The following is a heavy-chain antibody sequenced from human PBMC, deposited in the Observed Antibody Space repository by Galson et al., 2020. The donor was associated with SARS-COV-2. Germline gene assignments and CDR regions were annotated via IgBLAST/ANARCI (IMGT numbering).Heavy chain of an antibody. CDR3: ASLLSSLRYFDWLFV. CDR1: GFTFSSYS. CDR2: ISSSSSYI. V-gene: IGHV3-21*01. D-gene: IGHD3-9*01. Sequence: NSGGSLRLSYAASGFTFSSYSINWVRQAPGKGLEWVSSISSSSSYIYYADSVKGRFTISRDNAKNSLYLQMNSLRAEDTAVYYCASLLSSLRYFDWLFVWGQGTLVTVSS. J-gene: IGHJ4*02.